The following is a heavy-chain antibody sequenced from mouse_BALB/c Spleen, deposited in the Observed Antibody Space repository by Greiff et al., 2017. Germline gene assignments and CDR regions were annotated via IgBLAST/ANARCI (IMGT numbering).Heavy chain of an antibody. J-gene: IGHJ4*01. V-gene: IGHV5-6-5*01. CDR3: ARMTVVFSYAMDY. CDR1: GFTFSSYA. D-gene: IGHD1-1*01. Sequence: EVNVVESGGGLVKPGGSLKLSCAASGFTFSSYAMSWVRQTPEKRLEWVASISSGGSTYYPDSVKGRFTISRDNARNILYLQMSSLRSEDTAMYYCARMTVVFSYAMDYWGQGTSVTVSS. CDR2: ISSGGST.